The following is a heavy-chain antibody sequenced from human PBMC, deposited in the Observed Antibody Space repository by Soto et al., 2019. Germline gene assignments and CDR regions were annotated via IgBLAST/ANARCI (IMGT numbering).Heavy chain of an antibody. Sequence: SQTLSLTCAISGDSVSSNSSAWNCISQSPARGLEWLGRTYYRSKWYNDYAVSMKSRISINPDTSKNQFSLQLNSVTPEDTAVYYCARGSDSSFDYWGQGSLVTVSS. D-gene: IGHD2-21*02. J-gene: IGHJ4*02. CDR3: ARGSDSSFDY. V-gene: IGHV6-1*01. CDR1: GDSVSSNSSA. CDR2: TYYRSKWYN.